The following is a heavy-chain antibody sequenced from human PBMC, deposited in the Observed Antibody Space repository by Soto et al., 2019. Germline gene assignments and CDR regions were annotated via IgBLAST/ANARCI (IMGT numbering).Heavy chain of an antibody. V-gene: IGHV3-21*01. CDR2: ISSSSNYI. Sequence: EVQLVESGGGLVKPGGSLRLSCAASGFTFNTYTINWVRQAPGKWLEWVSSISSSSNYIYYADSVKGRFTISRDNAQSSLYLQMNSLRAEDTAVYYCARGYGGFDYWGQGTLVTVSS. D-gene: IGHD4-17*01. CDR1: GFTFNTYT. CDR3: ARGYGGFDY. J-gene: IGHJ4*02.